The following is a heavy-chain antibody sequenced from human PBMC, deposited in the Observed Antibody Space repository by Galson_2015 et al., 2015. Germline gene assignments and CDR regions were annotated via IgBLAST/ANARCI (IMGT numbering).Heavy chain of an antibody. V-gene: IGHV3-30*18. J-gene: IGHJ3*02. CDR1: GFTFSSYG. CDR3: AKAGGPNAFDI. CDR2: ISYDGSNK. D-gene: IGHD3-16*01. Sequence: SLRLSCAASGFTFSSYGMHWVRQAPGKGLEWVAVISYDGSNKYYTDSVKGRFTISRDNSKNTLYLQMNSLRAEDTAVYYCAKAGGPNAFDIWGQGTMVTVSS.